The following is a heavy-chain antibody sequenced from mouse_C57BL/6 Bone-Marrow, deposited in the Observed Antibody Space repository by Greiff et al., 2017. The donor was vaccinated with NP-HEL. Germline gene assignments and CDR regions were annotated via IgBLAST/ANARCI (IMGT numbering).Heavy chain of an antibody. V-gene: IGHV1-64*01. J-gene: IGHJ3*01. CDR3: ARGLTGTAWFAY. CDR1: GYTFTSYW. D-gene: IGHD4-1*01. CDR2: LHPNSGST. Sequence: QVQLQQPGAELVKPGASVKLSCKASGYTFTSYWMHWVKQRPGQGLEWIGMLHPNSGSTNYNEKFKSKATLTVDKSSRTAYMQLSSLTSEDSAVYYCARGLTGTAWFAYWGQGTLVTVSA.